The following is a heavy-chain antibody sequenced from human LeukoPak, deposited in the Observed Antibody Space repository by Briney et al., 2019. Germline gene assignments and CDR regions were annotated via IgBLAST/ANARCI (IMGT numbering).Heavy chain of an antibody. Sequence: GSLRLSCAASGFTFSSYWMSWVRQAPGKGLEWVANINQHGSEKYYVDSVKGRFTISRDNAKNSLYLQMNSLRAEDTAVYYCARHNNGGGPYYYYYMDVWGKGTTVTVSS. D-gene: IGHD4-23*01. CDR3: ARHNNGGGPYYYYYMDV. J-gene: IGHJ6*03. CDR1: GFTFSSYW. CDR2: INQHGSEK. V-gene: IGHV3-7*01.